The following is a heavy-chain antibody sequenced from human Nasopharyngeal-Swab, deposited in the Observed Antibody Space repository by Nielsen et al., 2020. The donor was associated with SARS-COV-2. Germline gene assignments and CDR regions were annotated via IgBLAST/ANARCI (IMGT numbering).Heavy chain of an antibody. D-gene: IGHD2-15*01. Sequence: ASVKVSCKASGYTFTRYYIHWVRQAPGQGLEWMGIINPGGGSAMYSQNFQGRVTMTRDTSTNTVYMELYSLTSEDTAVYYCARGGDPREVVAATDCFDPWGQGTLVTVSS. CDR1: GYTFTRYY. V-gene: IGHV1-46*01. CDR2: INPGGGSA. J-gene: IGHJ5*02. CDR3: ARGGDPREVVAATDCFDP.